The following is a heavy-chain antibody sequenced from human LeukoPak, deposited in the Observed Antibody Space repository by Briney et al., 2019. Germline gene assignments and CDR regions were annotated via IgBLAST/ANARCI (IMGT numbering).Heavy chain of an antibody. Sequence: ASVKVSCKASGYTFISYGISWVRQAPGQGLEWMGWISAYNGHTNYAQNLQGRVTMTTDTPTRTAYMELRSLTSDDTAVYYCAKFDRWSTHDYWGQGTLVTVSS. CDR2: ISAYNGHT. CDR1: GYTFISYG. D-gene: IGHD3-16*02. CDR3: AKFDRWSTHDY. J-gene: IGHJ4*02. V-gene: IGHV1-18*01.